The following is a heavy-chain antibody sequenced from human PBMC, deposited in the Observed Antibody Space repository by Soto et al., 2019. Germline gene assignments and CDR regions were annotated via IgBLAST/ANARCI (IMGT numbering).Heavy chain of an antibody. J-gene: IGHJ4*02. CDR2: ISGSGDST. CDR3: ARRGSGSYYDY. CDR1: GFTFSSYA. D-gene: IGHD1-26*01. V-gene: IGHV3-23*01. Sequence: EVQLLESGGGLEQPGGSLRLSCAASGFTFSSYAMNWVRQAPGKGLEWVSVISGSGDSTYYADSVKGRFTISRDNSKNTLYLQMNSLTAEDTAVSYCARRGSGSYYDYWGQGTLVTVSS.